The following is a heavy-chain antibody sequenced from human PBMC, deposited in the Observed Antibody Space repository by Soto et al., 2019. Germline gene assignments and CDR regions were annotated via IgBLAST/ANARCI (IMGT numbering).Heavy chain of an antibody. CDR1: CGSISSYY. Sequence: PSETLSLTCTVSCGSISSYYWSRIRQPPGKGLEWIGYIYYSGSTNYNPSLKSRVTISVDTSKNQFSLKLSSVTAADTAVYYCARSLWFGELTWGQGTLVTVSS. V-gene: IGHV4-59*01. CDR2: IYYSGST. CDR3: ARSLWFGELT. D-gene: IGHD3-10*01. J-gene: IGHJ5*02.